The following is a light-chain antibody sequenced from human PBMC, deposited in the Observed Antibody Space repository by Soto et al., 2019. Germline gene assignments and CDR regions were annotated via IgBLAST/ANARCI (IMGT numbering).Light chain of an antibody. V-gene: IGKV1-16*02. Sequence: DIQMTQSPSSLSASVGDRVTIACRASQGISNHLAWFQQKPGKAPKSLIYDASTLQPGVPSNFSGSGSRTDFTFTITNLQPEDFVTYYCQQYESIPPTFGGGTKVEIK. J-gene: IGKJ4*01. CDR1: QGISNH. CDR2: DAS. CDR3: QQYESIPPT.